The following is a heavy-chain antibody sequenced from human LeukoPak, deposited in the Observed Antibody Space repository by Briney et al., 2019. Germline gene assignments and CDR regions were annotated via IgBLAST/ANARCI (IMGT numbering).Heavy chain of an antibody. D-gene: IGHD5-18*01. V-gene: IGHV3-23*01. J-gene: IGHJ4*02. CDR2: ISGTGGST. Sequence: WGSLRLSCAASGFTFSSYAMSWVRQAPGKGLEWVSTISGTGGSTYYADSVKGRFTISRDNAKNTLYLQMNSLRAEDTAVYYCAPPAVDTTLAYYFDYWGQGTLVTVSS. CDR3: APPAVDTTLAYYFDY. CDR1: GFTFSSYA.